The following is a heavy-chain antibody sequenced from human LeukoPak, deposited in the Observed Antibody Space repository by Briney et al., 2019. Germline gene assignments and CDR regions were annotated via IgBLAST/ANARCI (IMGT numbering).Heavy chain of an antibody. V-gene: IGHV3-23*01. Sequence: GGPLRLSCAASGFTFSRYPMMWVRQAPGKGLEWVSTLSSGGGGTYYADSVRGRFTISRDDSKNTLYLQMISLTAEDTALYYCAKGYSSGWYAFDSWGQGTLVTVSS. D-gene: IGHD6-19*01. J-gene: IGHJ4*02. CDR3: AKGYSSGWYAFDS. CDR2: LSSGGGGT. CDR1: GFTFSRYP.